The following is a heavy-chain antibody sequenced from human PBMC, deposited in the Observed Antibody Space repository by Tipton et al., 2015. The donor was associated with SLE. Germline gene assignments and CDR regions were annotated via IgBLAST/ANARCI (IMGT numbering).Heavy chain of an antibody. Sequence: SLRLSCAASGLTFSSFSMLWVRQAPGKGLEWLTLVSFDESNTYYADSVKGRFTISRDNSKNTLYLQMNSLRAEDTAVYFCARVEHQSYAITALFHYWGEGTLVTVSS. J-gene: IGHJ4*01. D-gene: IGHD3-9*01. CDR3: ARVEHQSYAITALFHY. V-gene: IGHV3-30*04. CDR2: VSFDESNT. CDR1: GLTFSSFS.